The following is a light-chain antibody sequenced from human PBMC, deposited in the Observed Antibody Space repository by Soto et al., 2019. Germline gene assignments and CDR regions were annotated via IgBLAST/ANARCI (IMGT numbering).Light chain of an antibody. CDR1: SSNIGAGYD. J-gene: IGLJ3*02. CDR2: GNS. V-gene: IGLV1-40*01. CDR3: QSYDSSLSGHWV. Sequence: QSVLTQPPSVSGAPGQRVTISCTGSSSNIGAGYDVHWYQQLPGTDPKLLIYGNSNRPSVVTDRFSGSKSGTSASLAITGLQAEDEAEYYCQSYDSSLSGHWVFGGGTKHTVL.